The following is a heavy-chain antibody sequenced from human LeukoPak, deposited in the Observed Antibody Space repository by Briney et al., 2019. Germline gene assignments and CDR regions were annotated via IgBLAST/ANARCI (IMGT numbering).Heavy chain of an antibody. Sequence: ASVKVSCKASGYTFTDYYMYWVRQAPRQGLEWMGWMNPNSGGTNYAQKFQGRVTMTRDTSISTAYMELSRLTSDDTAMYDCARSDLAMVRGLTAPDYWGQGTLVTVSS. CDR1: GYTFTDYY. D-gene: IGHD3-10*01. V-gene: IGHV1-2*02. J-gene: IGHJ4*02. CDR2: MNPNSGGT. CDR3: ARSDLAMVRGLTAPDY.